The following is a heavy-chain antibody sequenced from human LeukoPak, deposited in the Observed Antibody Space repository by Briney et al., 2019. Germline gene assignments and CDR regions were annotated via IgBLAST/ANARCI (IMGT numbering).Heavy chain of an antibody. CDR1: GFTFSDYW. D-gene: IGHD6-13*01. CDR2: IRTDGSTT. CDR3: IRGQTSGIPAD. V-gene: IGHV3-74*01. Sequence: GGSLRLSCAVSGFTFSDYWMPWVRQPPGKGLVWVPRIRTDGSTTDYADFVKGRFTISRDNAQNTLYLQMNGLRVDDTAVYYCIRGQTSGIPADWGQGTLVTVSS. J-gene: IGHJ4*02.